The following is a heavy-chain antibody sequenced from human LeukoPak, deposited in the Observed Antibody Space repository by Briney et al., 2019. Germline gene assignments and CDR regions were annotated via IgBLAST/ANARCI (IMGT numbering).Heavy chain of an antibody. CDR3: ARDESLDAFDI. J-gene: IGHJ3*02. CDR1: GFTLTNFV. Sequence: GGSLRLSCAASGFTLTNFVMNWVRQAPGKGLEWVSSISSSSSYIYYADSVKGRFTISRDNAKNSLYLQMNSLRAEDTAVYYCARDESLDAFDIWGQGTMVTVSS. V-gene: IGHV3-21*01. CDR2: ISSSSSYI.